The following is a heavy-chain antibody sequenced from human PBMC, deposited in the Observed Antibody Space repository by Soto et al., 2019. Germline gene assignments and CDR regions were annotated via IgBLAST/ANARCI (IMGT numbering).Heavy chain of an antibody. Sequence: GESLKISCKGSGYSFTTYWIGWVRQMPGEGLEWMGIIFPGDSDTRYSPSFRGRVTISADKSINTAYLQWSSLEASDTAMYYCAKDPTGDRTGFDYWGQGTLVTVSS. J-gene: IGHJ4*02. D-gene: IGHD7-27*01. CDR3: AKDPTGDRTGFDY. CDR2: IFPGDSDT. CDR1: GYSFTTYW. V-gene: IGHV5-51*01.